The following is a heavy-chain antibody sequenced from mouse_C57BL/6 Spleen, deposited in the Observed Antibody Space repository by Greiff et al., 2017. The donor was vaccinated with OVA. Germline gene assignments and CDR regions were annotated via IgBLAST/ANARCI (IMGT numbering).Heavy chain of an antibody. CDR3: ARRGGRTGSAAMDY. D-gene: IGHD4-1*01. CDR2: IDPSDSHT. J-gene: IGHJ4*01. CDR1: GYTFTSYW. V-gene: IGHV1-69*01. Sequence: QVQLQQPGAELVMPGASVKLSCKASGYTFTSYWMHWVKQRPGQGLEWIGEIDPSDSHTNYNQKFKGKSTLTVDKSSSTAYMQLSSLTSEDSAVYYCARRGGRTGSAAMDYWGQGTSVTVSS.